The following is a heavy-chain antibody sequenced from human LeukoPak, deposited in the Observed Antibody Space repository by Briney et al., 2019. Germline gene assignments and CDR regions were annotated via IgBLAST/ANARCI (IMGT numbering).Heavy chain of an antibody. D-gene: IGHD7-27*01. Sequence: SGGSLRLSCAASGFTFSSYWMHWVRQAPGKGLVWVSRINSDGSSTSYADSVKGRFTISRDNAKNTLYLQMNSLRAEDSALYYCARIRESLGLGAFDIWGQGTMVTVSS. CDR3: ARIRESLGLGAFDI. CDR2: INSDGSST. CDR1: GFTFSSYW. J-gene: IGHJ3*02. V-gene: IGHV3-74*01.